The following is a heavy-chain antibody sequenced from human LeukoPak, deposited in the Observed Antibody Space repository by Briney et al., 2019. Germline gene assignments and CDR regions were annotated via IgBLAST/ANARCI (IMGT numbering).Heavy chain of an antibody. Sequence: PGGSLRLSCAASGFSFSSNATSWVRQAPGKGLEWVSGISGSGGSTVYADSVKGRFTISRDNSKNTLYLQMNSLRAEDTAVYYCAKDLLSGSGSYSWGVFDYWGQGTLVTVSS. CDR2: ISGSGGST. J-gene: IGHJ4*02. V-gene: IGHV3-23*01. CDR3: AKDLLSGSGSYSWGVFDY. D-gene: IGHD3-10*01. CDR1: GFSFSSNA.